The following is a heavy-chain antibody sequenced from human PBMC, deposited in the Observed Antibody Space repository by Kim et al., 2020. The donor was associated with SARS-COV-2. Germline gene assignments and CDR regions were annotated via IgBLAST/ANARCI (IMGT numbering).Heavy chain of an antibody. V-gene: IGHV1-69*02. CDR2: A. D-gene: IGHD4-17*01. CDR3: ARMTTVTTGSY. Sequence: ANYAQKFQGRVTITADKSTSTAYMELSSLRSEDTAVYYCARMTTVTTGSYWGQGTLVTVSS. J-gene: IGHJ4*02.